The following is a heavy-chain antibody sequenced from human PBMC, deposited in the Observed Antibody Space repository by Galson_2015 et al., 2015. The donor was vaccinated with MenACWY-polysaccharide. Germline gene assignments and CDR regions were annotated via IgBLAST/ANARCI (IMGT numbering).Heavy chain of an antibody. Sequence: SGAEVKKPGESLKISCKGSGYSFTTYWIAWVRQMPGKGLEWLSYITSSSTTTYYADSVKGRLTISRDNAKNSLYLQMNSLRAEDTAVYYCAREGPTYGMDVWGQGTTVTVSS. J-gene: IGHJ6*02. CDR3: AREGPTYGMDV. CDR2: ITSSSTTT. CDR1: GYSFTTYW. D-gene: IGHD1-1*01. V-gene: IGHV3-48*01.